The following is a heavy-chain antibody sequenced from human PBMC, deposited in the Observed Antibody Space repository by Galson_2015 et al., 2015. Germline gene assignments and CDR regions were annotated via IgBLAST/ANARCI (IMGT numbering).Heavy chain of an antibody. CDR3: APWEIAVAATGY. CDR2: IYYSGST. D-gene: IGHD6-19*01. J-gene: IGHJ4*02. V-gene: IGHV4-39*01. CDR1: GGSISSSSYY. Sequence: SETLSLTCTVSGGSISSSSYYWGWIRQPPGKGLEWIGSIYYSGSTYYNPSLKSRVTISVDTSKNQFSLKLSSVTAADTAVYYCAPWEIAVAATGYWGQGTLVTVSS.